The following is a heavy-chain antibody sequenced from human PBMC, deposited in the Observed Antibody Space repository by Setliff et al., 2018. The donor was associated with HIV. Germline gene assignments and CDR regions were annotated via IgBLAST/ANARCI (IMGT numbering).Heavy chain of an antibody. J-gene: IGHJ3*02. Sequence: GGSLRLSCAASGFTFSSYWMHWVRQAPGKGLVWVSRINSDGSSTSYADSVKGRFTISRDNAKNTLYLQMNSLRAEDTAVYYCARIPFGHDAFDIWGQGTMVTVSS. CDR3: ARIPFGHDAFDI. CDR1: GFTFSSYW. CDR2: INSDGSST. V-gene: IGHV3-74*01. D-gene: IGHD3-10*01.